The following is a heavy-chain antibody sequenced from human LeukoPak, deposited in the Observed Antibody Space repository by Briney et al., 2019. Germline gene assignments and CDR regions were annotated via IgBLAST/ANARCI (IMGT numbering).Heavy chain of an antibody. Sequence: SVKVSCKASGGTFSSYAISWVRQAPGQGLEWMGRIIPILGIANYAQKFQGRVTITVDKSTSTAYMELSSLRSEDTAVYYCARLAVAGSSALTRWSDDYWGQGALVTVSS. J-gene: IGHJ4*02. CDR1: GGTFSSYA. CDR3: ARLAVAGSSALTRWSDDY. D-gene: IGHD6-19*01. V-gene: IGHV1-69*04. CDR2: IIPILGIA.